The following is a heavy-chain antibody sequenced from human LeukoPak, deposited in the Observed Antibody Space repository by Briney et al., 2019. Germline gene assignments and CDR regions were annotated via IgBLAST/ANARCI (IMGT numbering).Heavy chain of an antibody. V-gene: IGHV3-30*04. CDR1: GFTFSSYA. Sequence: GGSLRLSCAASGFTFSSYAMHWVRQAPGKGLEWVAVISYDGSNKYCADSVKGRFTISRDNSKNTLYLRMNSLRAEDTAVYYCARDRGYSGYGGAFDIWGQGTMVTVSS. D-gene: IGHD5-12*01. J-gene: IGHJ3*02. CDR2: ISYDGSNK. CDR3: ARDRGYSGYGGAFDI.